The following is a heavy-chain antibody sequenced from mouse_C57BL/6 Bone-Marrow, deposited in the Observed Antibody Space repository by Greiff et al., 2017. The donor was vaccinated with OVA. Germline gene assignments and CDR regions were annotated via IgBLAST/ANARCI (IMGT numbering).Heavy chain of an antibody. D-gene: IGHD1-1*01. CDR1: GYTFTSYW. V-gene: IGHV1-55*01. CDR3: AGKGTHYYGSSDGSDY. Sequence: QVQLQQPGAELVKPGASVKMSCKASGYTFTSYWITWVKQRPGQGLEWIGDIYPGSGSTNYNEKFKSKATLTVDTSSSTAYMQLSSLTSEDSAVYYCAGKGTHYYGSSDGSDYWGQGTTLTVSS. J-gene: IGHJ2*01. CDR2: IYPGSGST.